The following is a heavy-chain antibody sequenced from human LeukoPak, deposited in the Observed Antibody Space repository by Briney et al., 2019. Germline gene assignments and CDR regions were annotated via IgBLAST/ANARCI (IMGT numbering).Heavy chain of an antibody. CDR1: GFTFSSQA. Sequence: GGSLRLSCAASGFTFSSQAMTWVRQAPGEGPEWVSSIIDTGANTYYADSVKGRFTISRDNSKNTLDLQMSSLRVEDTAVYYCAKAADWLAADYIDYWGQGTLVTVSS. J-gene: IGHJ4*02. D-gene: IGHD3-9*01. CDR3: AKAADWLAADYIDY. V-gene: IGHV3-23*01. CDR2: IIDTGANT.